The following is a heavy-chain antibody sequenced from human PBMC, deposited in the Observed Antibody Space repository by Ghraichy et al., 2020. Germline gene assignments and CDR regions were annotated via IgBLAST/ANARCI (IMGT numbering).Heavy chain of an antibody. V-gene: IGHV3-21*01. CDR2: ISSDSFYI. Sequence: GESLNISCATSGFNLGVYTMNWLRWAPSKGLEWVASISSDSFYIYYADSVRGRFTISRDNAMTSIYLQMNSLRVEDTAMYFCVRADGSGSFYYWGQGTLVTVSS. D-gene: IGHD3-10*01. J-gene: IGHJ4*02. CDR3: VRADGSGSFYY. CDR1: GFNLGVYT.